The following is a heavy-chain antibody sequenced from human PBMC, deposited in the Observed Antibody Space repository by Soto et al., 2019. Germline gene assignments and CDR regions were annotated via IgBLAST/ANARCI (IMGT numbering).Heavy chain of an antibody. D-gene: IGHD3-22*01. CDR2: IYHSGST. CDR1: GGSISSGGYS. J-gene: IGHJ4*02. V-gene: IGHV4-30-2*01. Sequence: SSGTLSLTCAVSGGSISSGGYSWSWIRQPPGKGLEWIGYIYHSGSTYYNPSLKSRVTISVDRSKNQFSLKLSSVTAADTAVYYCARADPIYYDDSSGNSDYWGQRTLVPVSS. CDR3: ARADPIYYDDSSGNSDY.